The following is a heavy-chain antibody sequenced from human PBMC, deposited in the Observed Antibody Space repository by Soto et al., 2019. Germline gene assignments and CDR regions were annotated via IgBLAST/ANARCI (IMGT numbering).Heavy chain of an antibody. V-gene: IGHV3-21*01. Sequence: GGSLRLSCAASGFTFSSYSMNWVRQAPGKGLEWVSSISSSSYIYYADSVKGRFAISRDNAKNSLYLQMNSLRAEDTAVYYCARDRRLDCSSTSCRYYFDYWGQGTLVTVSS. J-gene: IGHJ4*02. CDR1: GFTFSSYS. CDR3: ARDRRLDCSSTSCRYYFDY. D-gene: IGHD2-2*01. CDR2: ISSSSYI.